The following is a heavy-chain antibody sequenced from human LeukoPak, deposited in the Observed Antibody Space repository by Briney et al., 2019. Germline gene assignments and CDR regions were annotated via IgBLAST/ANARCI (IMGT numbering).Heavy chain of an antibody. CDR3: ARDRSLKAFDY. CDR2: INTDGSST. Sequence: PGGSLRLSCAASGFTFSDYYMTWIRQAPGKGLVWVSRINTDGSSTSYADSVKGRFTISRDNAKNTLYLQMNSLRAEDTAVYYCARDRSLKAFDYWGQGTLVTVSS. J-gene: IGHJ4*02. CDR1: GFTFSDYY. V-gene: IGHV3-74*01.